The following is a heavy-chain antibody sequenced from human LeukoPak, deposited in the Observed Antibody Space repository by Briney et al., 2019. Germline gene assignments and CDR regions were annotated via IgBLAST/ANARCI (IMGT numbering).Heavy chain of an antibody. J-gene: IGHJ4*02. V-gene: IGHV1-69*05. Sequence: SVKVSCKASGGTFSSYAISWVLQAPGQGLEWMGGIIPIFGTANYAQKFQGRVTITTDESTSTAYMELSSLRSEDTAVYYCARLLSVDFWSGYFDYWGQGTLVTVSS. CDR3: ARLLSVDFWSGYFDY. CDR2: IIPIFGTA. CDR1: GGTFSSYA. D-gene: IGHD3-3*01.